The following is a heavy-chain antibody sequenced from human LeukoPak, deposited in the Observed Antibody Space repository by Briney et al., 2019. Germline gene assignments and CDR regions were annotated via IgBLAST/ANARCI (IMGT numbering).Heavy chain of an antibody. J-gene: IGHJ4*02. Sequence: SETLSLTCAVYGGSFSGYYWSWLRQPPGKGLEWVGEINHSGSTNYNPSLKSRVTISVDTSKNQFSLKLSSVTAADTAVYYCARVGYLYYDFWSGYYHTAYFDYWGQGTLVTVSS. CDR3: ARVGYLYYDFWSGYYHTAYFDY. D-gene: IGHD3-3*01. CDR1: GGSFSGYY. V-gene: IGHV4-34*01. CDR2: INHSGST.